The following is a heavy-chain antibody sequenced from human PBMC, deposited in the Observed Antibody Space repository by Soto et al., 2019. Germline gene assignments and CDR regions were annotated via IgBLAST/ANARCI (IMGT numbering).Heavy chain of an antibody. CDR2: ISYDGSNK. CDR1: GFTFSSYG. J-gene: IGHJ4*02. V-gene: IGHV3-30*18. Sequence: GGSLRLSCAASGFTFSSYGMHWVSQAPGKGLEWVAVISYDGSNKYYADSVKGRFTISRDNSKNTLYLQMNSLRAEDTAVYYCAKDYGDYTRGVDYWGQGTLVTVSS. CDR3: AKDYGDYTRGVDY. D-gene: IGHD4-17*01.